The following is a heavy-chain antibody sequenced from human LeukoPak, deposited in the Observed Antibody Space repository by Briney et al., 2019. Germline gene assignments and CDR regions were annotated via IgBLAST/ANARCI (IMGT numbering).Heavy chain of an antibody. CDR1: GFTFSTYG. V-gene: IGHV3-30*18. CDR2: ISYDGTNK. Sequence: GGSLRLSCAASGFTFSTYGMHWVRQAPGKGLEWVAVISYDGTNKYYADSVKGRFTISRDNSKNTLYLQMNSLRAEDTTVYYCAKDFYGMDVWGQGTTVTVSS. J-gene: IGHJ6*02. CDR3: AKDFYGMDV.